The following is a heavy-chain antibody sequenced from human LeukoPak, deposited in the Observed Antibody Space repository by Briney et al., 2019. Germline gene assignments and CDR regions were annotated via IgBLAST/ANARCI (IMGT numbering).Heavy chain of an antibody. CDR2: MSYSGST. CDR3: ARLANRNYYGSGSYYNY. D-gene: IGHD3-10*01. Sequence: SETLSLTCTVSGGSISSSPYYWGWIRQPPGKGLEWIGSMSYSGSTYYNPSLKSRVTISVDTSKNQFSLKLNSVTAADTAVYYCARLANRNYYGSGSYYNYWGQGTLVTVSS. V-gene: IGHV4-39*01. J-gene: IGHJ4*02. CDR1: GGSISSSPYY.